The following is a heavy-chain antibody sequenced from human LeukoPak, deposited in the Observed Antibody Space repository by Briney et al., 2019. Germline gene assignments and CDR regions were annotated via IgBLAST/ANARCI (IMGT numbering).Heavy chain of an antibody. CDR3: AKDTCSGGSCYYYYGMDV. Sequence: GGSLRLSCAGSGFTFSSDSMNWARQAPGKGLEWVAGISHDGSNNDYADSVKGRFTISRDNSKNTLYLQMISLRAEDTAVYYCAKDTCSGGSCYYYYGMDVWGQGTTVTVSS. J-gene: IGHJ6*02. D-gene: IGHD2-15*01. V-gene: IGHV3-30*18. CDR1: GFTFSSDS. CDR2: ISHDGSNN.